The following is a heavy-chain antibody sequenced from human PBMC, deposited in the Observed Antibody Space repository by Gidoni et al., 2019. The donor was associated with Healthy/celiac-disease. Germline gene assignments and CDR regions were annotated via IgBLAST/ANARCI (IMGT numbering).Heavy chain of an antibody. D-gene: IGHD5-12*01. Sequence: QVQLVQSGAEVKKPGASVTVSCKASGYTFTSYYMHWVRQAPGKGLEWMGIINPSGGSTSYAQKFQGRVTMTRDTSTSTVYMELSSLRSEDTAVYYCARGMMATTFDYWGQGTLVTVSS. J-gene: IGHJ4*02. CDR3: ARGMMATTFDY. CDR1: GYTFTSYY. CDR2: INPSGGST. V-gene: IGHV1-46*01.